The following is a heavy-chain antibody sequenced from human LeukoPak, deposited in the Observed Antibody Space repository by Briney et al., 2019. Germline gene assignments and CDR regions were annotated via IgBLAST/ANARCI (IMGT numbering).Heavy chain of an antibody. Sequence: SETLSLTCTVSGGSISSYYWSWIRQPPGKGLEWIGEINHSGSTNYNPSLKSRVTISVDTSKNQFSLKLSSVTAADTAVYYCARKTGDSSSWYPPLYYYYYMDVWGKGTTVTISS. J-gene: IGHJ6*03. CDR3: ARKTGDSSSWYPPLYYYYYMDV. D-gene: IGHD6-13*01. V-gene: IGHV4-34*01. CDR1: GGSISSYY. CDR2: INHSGST.